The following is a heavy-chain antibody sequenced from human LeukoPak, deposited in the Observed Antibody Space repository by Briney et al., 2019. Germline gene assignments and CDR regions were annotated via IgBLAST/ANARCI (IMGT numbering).Heavy chain of an antibody. CDR2: ISSSSSYI. D-gene: IGHD3-10*01. V-gene: IGHV3-21*01. J-gene: IGHJ4*02. CDR3: ARAMVRGVIPY. CDR1: GFTFSSYS. Sequence: PGGSLRLSCAASGFTFSSYSMNWVRQAPGKGLEWVSSISSSSSYIYYADSVKGRFTISRDNSRNIMNLQTDSLRPEDTALYYCARAMVRGVIPYWGQGTLVTVSS.